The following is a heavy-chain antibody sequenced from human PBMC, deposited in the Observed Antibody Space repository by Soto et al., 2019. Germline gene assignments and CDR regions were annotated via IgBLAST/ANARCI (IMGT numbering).Heavy chain of an antibody. CDR1: GGTFSSYA. D-gene: IGHD3-22*01. V-gene: IGHV1-69*13. J-gene: IGHJ4*02. Sequence: SVKVSCKASGGTFSSYAISWVRQAPGQGLEWMGGIIPIFGTANYAQKFQGRVTITADESTSTAYMELSSLRSEDTAVYYCASSHDSSRYYHRVTFDYWGQGTLVTVSS. CDR2: IIPIFGTA. CDR3: ASSHDSSRYYHRVTFDY.